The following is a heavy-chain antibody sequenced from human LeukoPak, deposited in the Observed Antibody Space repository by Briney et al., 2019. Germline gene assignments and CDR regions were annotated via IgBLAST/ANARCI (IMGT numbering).Heavy chain of an antibody. CDR1: GFTFNSYT. D-gene: IGHD2-2*01. V-gene: IGHV3-23*01. CDR3: ATDRGIVVVPAAIFDY. Sequence: GGSLRLSCAASGFTFNSYTMNWVRQAPGKGLEWVSGISGSGGDTYYADSVKGRFTISRDNSKNTLYLQMNSLRAEDTAVYYCATDRGIVVVPAAIFDYWGQGTLVAVSS. J-gene: IGHJ4*02. CDR2: ISGSGGDT.